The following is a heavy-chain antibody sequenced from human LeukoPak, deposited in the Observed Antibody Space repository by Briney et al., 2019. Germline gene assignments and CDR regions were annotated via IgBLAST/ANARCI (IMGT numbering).Heavy chain of an antibody. CDR1: GGSFSGYY. V-gene: IGHV4-34*01. J-gene: IGHJ5*02. Sequence: SETLSLTCAVYGGSFSGYYWSWLRQPPGKGLEWIGEINHSESTNYNPSLKSRVTISVDTSKNQFSLKLSSVTAPDTAVYYCARDGTYYDILTGYSDNWFDPWGQGTLVTVSS. CDR2: INHSEST. CDR3: ARDGTYYDILTGYSDNWFDP. D-gene: IGHD3-9*01.